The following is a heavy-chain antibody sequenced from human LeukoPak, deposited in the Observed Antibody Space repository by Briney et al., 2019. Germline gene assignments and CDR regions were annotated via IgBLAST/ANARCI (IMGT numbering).Heavy chain of an antibody. V-gene: IGHV1-8*01. CDR3: ARVRALWFGDLLPDY. D-gene: IGHD3-10*01. CDR1: GYTFTSYG. CDR2: MNPNSGNT. J-gene: IGHJ4*02. Sequence: GASVKVSCKASGYTFTSYGINWVRQATGQGLEWMGWMNPNSGNTGYAQKFQGRVTMTRNTSISTAYMELSSLRSEDTAVYYCARVRALWFGDLLPDYWGQGALVTVSS.